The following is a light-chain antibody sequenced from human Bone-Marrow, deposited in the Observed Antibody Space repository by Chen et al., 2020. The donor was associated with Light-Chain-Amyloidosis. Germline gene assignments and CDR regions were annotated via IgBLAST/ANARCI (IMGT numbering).Light chain of an antibody. J-gene: IGLJ1*01. Sequence: SALTQPASVSGSPGQSITISCTGTNNDVGHYNYFSWYQQHPGKAPKLIIYDGDNRPSGVSNRFSGSKSGNTASLTSSGLQAGDEADYYCSSYTSTSTIYVFGTGTKVTVL. CDR1: NNDVGHYNY. CDR3: SSYTSTSTIYV. V-gene: IGLV2-14*03. CDR2: DGD.